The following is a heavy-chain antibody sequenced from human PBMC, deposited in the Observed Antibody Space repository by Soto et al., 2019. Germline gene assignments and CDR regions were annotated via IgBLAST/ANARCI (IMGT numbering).Heavy chain of an antibody. CDR2: IYYSGST. Sequence: QVQLQESGPGLVKPSQTLSLTCTVSGGSISSGDYYWSWIRQPPGKGLEWIGYIYYSGSTYYNPSLKSRVTISVDTSTSQFALKLSSVTAADTAVYYCVRERDAAAGTSWNNWFDPWVQGTLETDSS. D-gene: IGHD6-13*01. V-gene: IGHV4-30-4*01. CDR3: VRERDAAAGTSWNNWFDP. CDR1: GGSISSGDYY. J-gene: IGHJ5*02.